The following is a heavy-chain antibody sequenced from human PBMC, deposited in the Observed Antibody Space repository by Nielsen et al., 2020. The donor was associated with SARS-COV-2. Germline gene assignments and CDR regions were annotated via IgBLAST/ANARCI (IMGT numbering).Heavy chain of an antibody. V-gene: IGHV1-2*04. CDR2: INTKGGGI. J-gene: IGHJ4*02. CDR1: GYTFTGYY. CDR3: ARDIQEGFSYGPSSDN. D-gene: IGHD5-18*01. Sequence: ASVKVSCKASGYTFTGYYMHWVRQAPGQGLEWMGYINTKGGGIKYAQKFQDWVTLTSDTSINTAYMELSGLKSDDTAVYYCARDIQEGFSYGPSSDNWGQGTLVTVSS.